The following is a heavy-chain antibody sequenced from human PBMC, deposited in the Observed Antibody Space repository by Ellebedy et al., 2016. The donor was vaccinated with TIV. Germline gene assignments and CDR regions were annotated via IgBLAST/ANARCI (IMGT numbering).Heavy chain of an antibody. J-gene: IGHJ4*02. Sequence: GESLKISXAVSGFTFGRYWMSWVRQAPGKGLEWVANINQGGNERYYVDSVRGRFTISRDNAKNSVFLQVNGLRADDTAIYYCTTVGYNGYDRDNWGQGTLVTVSS. D-gene: IGHD5-12*01. CDR3: TTVGYNGYDRDN. V-gene: IGHV3-7*01. CDR2: INQGGNER. CDR1: GFTFGRYW.